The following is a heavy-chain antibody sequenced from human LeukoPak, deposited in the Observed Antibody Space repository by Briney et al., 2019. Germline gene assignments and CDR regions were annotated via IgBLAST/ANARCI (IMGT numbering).Heavy chain of an antibody. V-gene: IGHV4-59*12. Sequence: SETLSLTCTVSRGSIIGYYWTWIRRPPGKGLQWIGYMYYSGTTKYNPSLKSRVTTSMDTSKNQFSLKVNSVTAADTAVYYCARVGFWSGSYTGYFDYWGQGALVTVSS. J-gene: IGHJ4*02. CDR1: RGSIIGYY. D-gene: IGHD3-3*01. CDR2: MYYSGTT. CDR3: ARVGFWSGSYTGYFDY.